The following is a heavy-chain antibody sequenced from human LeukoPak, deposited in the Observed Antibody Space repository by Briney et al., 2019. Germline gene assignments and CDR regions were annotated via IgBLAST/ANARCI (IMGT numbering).Heavy chain of an antibody. CDR2: IYTSGST. J-gene: IGHJ4*02. D-gene: IGHD3-22*01. V-gene: IGHV4-61*02. Sequence: SETLSLTCTVSGGSISSGSYYWSWIRQPAGKGLEWTGRIYTSGSTNYNPSLKSRVTISVDTSKNQFSLKLSSVTAADTAVYYCARVTDYYDSSGYSDYWGQGTLVTVSS. CDR3: ARVTDYYDSSGYSDY. CDR1: GGSISSGSYY.